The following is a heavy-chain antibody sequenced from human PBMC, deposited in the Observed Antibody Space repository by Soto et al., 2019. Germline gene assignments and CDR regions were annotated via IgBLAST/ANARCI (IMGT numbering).Heavy chain of an antibody. J-gene: IGHJ4*02. CDR3: ARQIYDSDTGPNFQYYFDS. CDR1: GYSFDGYW. CDR2: IDRSDSQP. Sequence: LVEYLKISCKGSGYSFDGYWITLERQEPGKGLEWMGRIDRSDSQPYYGSSCRGHVTISVTKSITTVFLQWSSLRASDTAMYYCARQIYDSDTGPNFQYYFDSWGQGTPVTVSS. D-gene: IGHD3-22*01. V-gene: IGHV5-10-1*01.